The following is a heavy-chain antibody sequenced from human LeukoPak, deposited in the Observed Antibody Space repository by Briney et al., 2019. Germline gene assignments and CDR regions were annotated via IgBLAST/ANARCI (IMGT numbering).Heavy chain of an antibody. V-gene: IGHV3-30*02. D-gene: IGHD6-13*01. CDR2: IRYDGSNK. CDR1: GFTFSSYG. Sequence: GGSLRLSCAASGFTFSSYGMHWVRQSPGKGLEWVAFIRYDGSNKYYADSVKGRFTISRDNSKNTLYLQMNSLRAEDTAVYYCAKDLIAAAGTGGYWGQGTLVTVSS. CDR3: AKDLIAAAGTGGY. J-gene: IGHJ4*02.